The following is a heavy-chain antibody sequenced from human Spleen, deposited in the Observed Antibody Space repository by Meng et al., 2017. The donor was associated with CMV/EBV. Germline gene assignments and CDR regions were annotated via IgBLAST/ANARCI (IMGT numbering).Heavy chain of an antibody. CDR3: AKEGPQYGDYSADLDS. Sequence: FALSSYFMHLVRPALARGLRWLPFIRYDGSKTAYADTVRGRFTVSRDNAKNTLYLQMNSLRAEAPALYNCAKEGPQYGDYSADLDSWGQGTLVTVSS. CDR1: FALSSYF. D-gene: IGHD4-17*01. V-gene: IGHV3-30*02. J-gene: IGHJ4*02. CDR2: IRYDGSKT.